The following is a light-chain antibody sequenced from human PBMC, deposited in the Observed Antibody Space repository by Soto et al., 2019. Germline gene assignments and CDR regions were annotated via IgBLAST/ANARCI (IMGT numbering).Light chain of an antibody. Sequence: QSVLTQPPSASGSPGQSVTISCTGTSSDVGGYNYVSWYQQYPGTAPKLMIYEVHKRPSGVPDRFSGSKSGNTASLTVSGLQDEDEADYYCSLYAGSNGFDVVFGGGTKLTVL. CDR2: EVH. J-gene: IGLJ2*01. CDR1: SSDVGGYNY. V-gene: IGLV2-8*01. CDR3: SLYAGSNGFDVV.